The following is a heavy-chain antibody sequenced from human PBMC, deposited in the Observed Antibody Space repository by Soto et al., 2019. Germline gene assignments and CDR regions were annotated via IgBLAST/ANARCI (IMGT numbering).Heavy chain of an antibody. V-gene: IGHV3-23*01. CDR1: GFTFSSYA. D-gene: IGHD3-22*01. CDR3: AKDHYDSSGYYYYYYGMDV. Sequence: GVSLRLSCAASGFTFSSYAMSWVRQAPGKGLEWVSAISGSGGSTYYADSVKGRFTISRDNSKNTLYLQMNSLRAEDTAVYYCAKDHYDSSGYYYYYYGMDVWGQGTTVTVSS. J-gene: IGHJ6*02. CDR2: ISGSGGST.